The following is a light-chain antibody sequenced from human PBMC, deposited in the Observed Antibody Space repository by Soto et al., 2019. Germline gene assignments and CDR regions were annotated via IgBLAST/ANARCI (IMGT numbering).Light chain of an antibody. V-gene: IGKV1-5*01. J-gene: IGKJ1*01. CDR2: DAS. CDR1: QSISSW. Sequence: DIQMTQSPSTLSASVGDRVTITCRASQSISSWLAWYQQKPGKAPNLLIYDASSLESGVPSRFSGSGSGTEFTLTISSLQPDDFATYYCQQYNSYSAWPFGQGTKVDI. CDR3: QQYNSYSAWP.